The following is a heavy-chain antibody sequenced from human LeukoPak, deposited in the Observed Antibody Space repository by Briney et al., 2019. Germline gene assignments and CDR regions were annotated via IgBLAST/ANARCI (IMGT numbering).Heavy chain of an antibody. CDR3: ARDDY. J-gene: IGHJ4*02. Sequence: GGSLRLSCAASGITVSSNYMSWVRQAPGKGLEWVSVIYSSGSTYYADPVKGRFTISRDNSKNTLYLQMNSLRAEDTAVYYCARDDYWGQGTLVTVSS. CDR1: GITVSSNY. V-gene: IGHV3-53*01. CDR2: IYSSGST.